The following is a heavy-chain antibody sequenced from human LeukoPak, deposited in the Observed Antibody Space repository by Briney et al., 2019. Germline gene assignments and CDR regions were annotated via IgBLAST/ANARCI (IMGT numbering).Heavy chain of an antibody. CDR1: GFTFSSYW. Sequence: PGGSLRLSCAASGFTFSSYWMSWVRQAPGKGLEWVAVISYDGSNKYSADSVKGRFTISRDNSKSTLYLQINSLRAEDTAVYYCARNIGTTKGGYMDVWGKGTTVTVSS. J-gene: IGHJ6*03. CDR3: ARNIGTTKGGYMDV. V-gene: IGHV3-30*03. D-gene: IGHD1-1*01. CDR2: ISYDGSNK.